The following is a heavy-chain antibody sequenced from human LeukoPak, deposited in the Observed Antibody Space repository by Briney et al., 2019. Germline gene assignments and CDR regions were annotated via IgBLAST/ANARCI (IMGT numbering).Heavy chain of an antibody. CDR1: GFTFSSYE. D-gene: IGHD3-10*01. V-gene: IGHV3-48*03. CDR2: TSSSGSTI. CDR3: ATLWFGYAY. J-gene: IGHJ4*02. Sequence: PGGSLRLSCAASGFTFSSYEMNWVCQAPGKGLEWVSYTSSSGSTIYYADSVKGRFTISRDNAKNSLYLQMNSLRAEDTAVYYCATLWFGYAYWGQGTLVTVSS.